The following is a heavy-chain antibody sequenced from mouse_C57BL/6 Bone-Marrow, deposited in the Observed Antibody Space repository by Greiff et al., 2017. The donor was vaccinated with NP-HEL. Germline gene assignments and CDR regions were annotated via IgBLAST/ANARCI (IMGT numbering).Heavy chain of an antibody. J-gene: IGHJ2*01. CDR2: INPYNGGT. CDR1: GYTFTDYY. D-gene: IGHD2-1*01. Sequence: VQLQQSGPVLVKPGASVKMSCKASGYTFTDYYMNWVKQSHGKSLEWIGVINPYNGGTSYNQKFKGKATLTVEKSSSTDYMELNSLTSEDSAVYYCAREEYGKRDYWGQGTTLTVSS. V-gene: IGHV1-19*01. CDR3: AREEYGKRDY.